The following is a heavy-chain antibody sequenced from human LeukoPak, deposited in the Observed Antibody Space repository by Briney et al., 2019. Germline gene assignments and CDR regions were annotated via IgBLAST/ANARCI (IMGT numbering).Heavy chain of an antibody. CDR3: GREVPGGTTSLDC. CDR2: IKEDGSDK. CDR1: GFTLSSYW. J-gene: IGHJ4*02. Sequence: QPGGSLRLSCAASGFTLSSYWMSWIRQAPGKGLEWVANIKEDGSDKNYVDSVRGRFTISRDNAKNALYLQMNSLRAEDTAVYYCGREVPGGTTSLDCWGQGTVVTVSP. D-gene: IGHD1-7*01. V-gene: IGHV3-7*04.